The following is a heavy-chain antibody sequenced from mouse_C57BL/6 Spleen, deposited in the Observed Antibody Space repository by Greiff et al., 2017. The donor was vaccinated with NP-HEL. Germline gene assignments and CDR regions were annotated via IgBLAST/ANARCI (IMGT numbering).Heavy chain of an antibody. J-gene: IGHJ1*03. CDR1: GFTFSDYG. Sequence: EVQLVESGGGLVKPGGSLKLSCAASGFTFSDYGMHWVRQAPEKGLEWVAYISSGSSTIYYADTVKGRFTISRDNAKNTLFLQMTSLRSEDTAMYYCARGSNYGKYFDVWGTGTTVTVSS. D-gene: IGHD2-5*01. V-gene: IGHV5-17*01. CDR2: ISSGSSTI. CDR3: ARGSNYGKYFDV.